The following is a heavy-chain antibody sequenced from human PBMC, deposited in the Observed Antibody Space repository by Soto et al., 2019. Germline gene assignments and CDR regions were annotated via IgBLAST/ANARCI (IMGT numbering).Heavy chain of an antibody. Sequence: ASVKVSCKASGVTFSSYAISWVRQAPGQGLEWMGGIIPIFGTANYAQKFQGRVTITADESTSTAYMELSSLRSEDTAVYYCARILYSSSWYFWFDPWGQGTLVTVSS. CDR1: GVTFSSYA. CDR2: IIPIFGTA. V-gene: IGHV1-69*13. J-gene: IGHJ5*02. D-gene: IGHD6-13*01. CDR3: ARILYSSSWYFWFDP.